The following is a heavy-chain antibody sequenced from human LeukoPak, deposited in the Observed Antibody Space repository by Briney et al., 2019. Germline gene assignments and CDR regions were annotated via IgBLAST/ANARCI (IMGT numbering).Heavy chain of an antibody. Sequence: ASVKVSCKASGYTFPTYGISWVRQAPGQGLEWMGWISGYNGNTNYAQKLQGRVTMTTDTSTSTAYMELRSLRSDDTAVYYCARMDYYGSGNYYRTLDYWGQGTLVTVSS. CDR1: GYTFPTYG. D-gene: IGHD3-10*01. CDR3: ARMDYYGSGNYYRTLDY. J-gene: IGHJ4*02. V-gene: IGHV1-18*01. CDR2: ISGYNGNT.